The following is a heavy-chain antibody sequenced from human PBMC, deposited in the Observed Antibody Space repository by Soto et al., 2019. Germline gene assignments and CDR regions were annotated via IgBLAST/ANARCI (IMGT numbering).Heavy chain of an antibody. J-gene: IGHJ6*02. Sequence: QVQLVQSGAEVKKPGASVKVSCKASGYTFTSYDINWVRQATGQGLEWMGWMNPNSGNTGYAQKFQGRVTMTRNTSISTEYMELSSLRSEDTAVYYCARALYGDYPFYYYYYGMHVWGHGTTVTVCS. CDR3: ARALYGDYPFYYYYYGMHV. D-gene: IGHD4-17*01. CDR1: GYTFTSYD. V-gene: IGHV1-8*01. CDR2: MNPNSGNT.